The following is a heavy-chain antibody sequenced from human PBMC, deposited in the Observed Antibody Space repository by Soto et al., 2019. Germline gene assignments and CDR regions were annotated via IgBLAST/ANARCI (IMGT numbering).Heavy chain of an antibody. Sequence: GASVKVSCKAIGYSFTSHYMHWVRQAPGQGLEWMGTIYPGGVNIGYAQKFKGRVTMTKDTSTSTVYMELNSLTSEDTAVYYCARDQVGHDLVCWFAPWGQGPPVPVPS. J-gene: IGHJ5*02. CDR3: ARDQVGHDLVCWFAP. D-gene: IGHD3-9*01. V-gene: IGHV1-46*03. CDR1: GYSFTSHY. CDR2: IYPGGVNI.